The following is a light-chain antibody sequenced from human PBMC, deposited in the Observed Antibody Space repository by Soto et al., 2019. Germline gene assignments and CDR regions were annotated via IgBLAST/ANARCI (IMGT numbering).Light chain of an antibody. V-gene: IGLV1-44*01. CDR3: AAWDDRLNGYV. CDR1: ISNIGSNS. Sequence: QSVLTQPPSATGTPGQRVTISCSGTISNIGSNSVNWYQQLPGTAPSLLIYSNNQRASGVSGRFSGSKSGTSASLAISGLRSEDESDYYCAAWDDRLNGYVFGTGTKATV. CDR2: SNN. J-gene: IGLJ1*01.